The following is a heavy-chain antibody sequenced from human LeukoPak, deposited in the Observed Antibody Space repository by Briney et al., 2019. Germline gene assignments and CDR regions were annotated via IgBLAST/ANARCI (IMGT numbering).Heavy chain of an antibody. V-gene: IGHV1-8*01. CDR1: GYTFTSYD. CDR2: MNPNSGNT. D-gene: IGHD3-22*01. CDR3: AIVKAGINIIVGNYGMDV. Sequence: GASVKVSCKASGYTFTSYDINWVRQATGQGLEWMGWMNPNSGNTGYAQKFQGRVTMTRNTSISTAYMELSSLRSEDTAVYYCAIVKAGINIIVGNYGMDVWGQGTTVTVSS. J-gene: IGHJ6*02.